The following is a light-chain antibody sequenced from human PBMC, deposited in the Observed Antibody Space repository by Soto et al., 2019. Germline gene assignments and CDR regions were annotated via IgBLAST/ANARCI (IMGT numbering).Light chain of an antibody. V-gene: IGLV2-14*01. Sequence: QSVLTQPASVSGSPGQSITISCTGTSSDVGGYNYVSWYQQLPGKAPKLMIYDVSDRPSGVSNRFSGSKSGNTASLTISGTQAEDEADYYCSSYTSSSLSVFGTGTRSPS. CDR1: SSDVGGYNY. CDR2: DVS. CDR3: SSYTSSSLSV. J-gene: IGLJ1*01.